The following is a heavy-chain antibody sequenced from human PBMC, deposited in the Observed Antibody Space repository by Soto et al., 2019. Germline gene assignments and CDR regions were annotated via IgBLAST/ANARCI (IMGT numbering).Heavy chain of an antibody. CDR1: GGSIGSYY. Sequence: PSETLFLTCTVSGGSIGSYYWSWIRQSPGKGLEWIGSIYYSGDANYNPSLKSRVTTSIDPSKKQFSLVLSSVTAADTAIYYCARDDFPPYSSSSRGFDFWGQGALVTVSS. D-gene: IGHD6-6*01. V-gene: IGHV4-59*01. J-gene: IGHJ4*02. CDR2: IYYSGDA. CDR3: ARDDFPPYSSSSRGFDF.